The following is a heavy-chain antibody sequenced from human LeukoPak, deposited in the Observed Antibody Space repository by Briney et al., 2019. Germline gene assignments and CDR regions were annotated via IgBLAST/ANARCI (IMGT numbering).Heavy chain of an antibody. CDR1: GFTFSSYK. V-gene: IGHV3-48*01. J-gene: IGHJ4*02. CDR3: AREKADNDLDY. Sequence: GGSLRLSCTVSGFTFSSYKMNWVRQAPGKGLEWVSAISGDSSTIYYADSVKGRFIISRDNAKNSLFLQMNSLRAEDTAVYYCAREKADNDLDYWGQGTLVTVSS. CDR2: ISGDSSTI. D-gene: IGHD3-3*01.